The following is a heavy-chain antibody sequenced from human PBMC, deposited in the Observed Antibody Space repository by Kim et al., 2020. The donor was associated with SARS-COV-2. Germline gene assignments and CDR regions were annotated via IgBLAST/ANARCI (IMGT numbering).Heavy chain of an antibody. V-gene: IGHV4-34*01. J-gene: IGHJ4*02. Sequence: SETLSLTCAVYGGSFSGYYWSWIRQPPGKGLEWIGEINHSGSTNYNPSLKSRVTISVDTSKNQFSLKLSSVTAADTVVYYCARRIFRYYFDYWGQGTLVTVSS. CDR3: ARRIFRYYFDY. CDR1: GGSFSGYY. D-gene: IGHD2-15*01. CDR2: INHSGST.